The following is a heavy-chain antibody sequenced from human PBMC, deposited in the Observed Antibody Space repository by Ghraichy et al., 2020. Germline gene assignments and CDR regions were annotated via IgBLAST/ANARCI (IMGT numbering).Heavy chain of an antibody. J-gene: IGHJ6*02. CDR1: GYSFTSYW. D-gene: IGHD6-19*01. CDR2: IYPGDSDT. Sequence: GESLKISCKGSGYSFTSYWIGWVRQMPGKGLEWMGIIYPGDSDTRYSPSFQGQVTISADKSISTAYLQWSSLKASDTAMYYCARQAVAVAGTSYYYYGMDVWGQGTTVTVSS. V-gene: IGHV5-51*01. CDR3: ARQAVAVAGTSYYYYGMDV.